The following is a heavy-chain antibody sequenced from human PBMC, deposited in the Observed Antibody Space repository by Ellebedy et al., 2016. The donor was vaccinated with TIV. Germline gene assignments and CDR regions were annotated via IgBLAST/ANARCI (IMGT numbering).Heavy chain of an antibody. D-gene: IGHD3-22*01. CDR1: GFTFGFSFSRYA. V-gene: IGHV3-23*01. J-gene: IGHJ4*02. CDR3: AKEYQYGSSGYFSCFDY. Sequence: GESLKISCAASGFTFGFSFSRYAMSWVRQAPGKGLEWVSALGGSSENTYYADSVQGRFTISRDNSKNTVYLQMNSLRAEDTAVYFCAKEYQYGSSGYFSCFDYWGQGTLVTASS. CDR2: LGGSSENT.